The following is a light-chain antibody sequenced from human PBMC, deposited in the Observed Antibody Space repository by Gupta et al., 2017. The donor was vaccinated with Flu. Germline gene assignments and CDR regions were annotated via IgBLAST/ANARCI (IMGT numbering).Light chain of an antibody. CDR1: RHSRTW. Sequence: SSVSASVVDRVTITCRASRHSRTWLVWYQQKPGKAPKLLIYAASSLQSGVPSRFSGSGSGTEFTLTISSLQSEDFAAYYCQQRLSCRSLTFAGGTNVKI. V-gene: IGKV1-12*02. J-gene: IGKJ4*01. CDR2: AAS. CDR3: QQRLSCRSLT.